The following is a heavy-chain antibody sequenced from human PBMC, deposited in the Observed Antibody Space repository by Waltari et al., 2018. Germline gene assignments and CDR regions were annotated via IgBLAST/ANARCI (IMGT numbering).Heavy chain of an antibody. CDR3: ARIHPVSD. CDR1: GGSFSGYY. Sequence: QVQLQQWGAGLLKPSETLSLTCAVYGGSFSGYYWSWIRQPPGKGLEWIGEIKHSGSTNYNPSLKIRVTISVDTSKNQFSLKLSSVTAADTAVYYCARIHPVSDWGQGTLVTVSS. J-gene: IGHJ4*02. V-gene: IGHV4-34*01. D-gene: IGHD4-17*01. CDR2: IKHSGST.